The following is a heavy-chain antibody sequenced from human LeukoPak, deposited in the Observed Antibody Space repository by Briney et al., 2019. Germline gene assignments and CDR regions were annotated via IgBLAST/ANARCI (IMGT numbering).Heavy chain of an antibody. CDR1: GYTFRSYV. Sequence: GASVKVSCKASGYTFRSYVISWVRQAPGQGLEWMGFINPYNGNTDHVEKVQARVTMTTDTSTNTAYMELRSLRSDDTAVYYCARGDILTGYDYWGQGTLVTVSS. V-gene: IGHV1-18*01. CDR2: INPYNGNT. CDR3: ARGDILTGYDY. D-gene: IGHD3-9*01. J-gene: IGHJ4*02.